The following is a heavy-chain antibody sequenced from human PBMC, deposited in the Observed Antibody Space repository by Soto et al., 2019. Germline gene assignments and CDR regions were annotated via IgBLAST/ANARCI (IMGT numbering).Heavy chain of an antibody. Sequence: GGSLRLSCAASGFAFSTYAMSWVRQAPGKGLEWVSGISASGGGTYYADSVKGRFTISRDNSKNTLYLQMDSLRADDTAVYYCAKDEFFDYWGQGTLVTVSS. CDR2: ISASGGGT. V-gene: IGHV3-23*01. CDR1: GFAFSTYA. CDR3: AKDEFFDY. D-gene: IGHD3-10*01. J-gene: IGHJ4*02.